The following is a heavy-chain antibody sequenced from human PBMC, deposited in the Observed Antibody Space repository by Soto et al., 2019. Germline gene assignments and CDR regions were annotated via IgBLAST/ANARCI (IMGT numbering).Heavy chain of an antibody. CDR1: GYTLTELS. V-gene: IGHV1-24*01. D-gene: IGHD3-22*01. Sequence: GASVKVSCKVSGYTLTELSMHWVRQAPGKGLEWMGGFDPEDGERLYAQKLQGRVTMTEDTSTDTACMELSSLRSEDTAVYYCATDSSPYYYDSSGFDGLDIWGQGTLVTVSS. CDR3: ATDSSPYYYDSSGFDGLDI. J-gene: IGHJ3*02. CDR2: FDPEDGER.